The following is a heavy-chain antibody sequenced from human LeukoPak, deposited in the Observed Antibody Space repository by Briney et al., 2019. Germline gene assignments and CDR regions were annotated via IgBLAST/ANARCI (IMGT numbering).Heavy chain of an antibody. J-gene: IGHJ5*02. CDR3: ARAADSSGYSPGYNWFDP. D-gene: IGHD3-22*01. CDR2: IYHSGST. V-gene: IGHV4-30-2*01. CDR1: GGSISSGGYS. Sequence: SETLSPTCAVSGGSISSGGYSWSWIRQPPGKGLEWIGYIYHSGSTYYNPSLKSRVTISVDRSKNQFSLKLSSVTAADTAVYYCARAADSSGYSPGYNWFDPWGQGTLVTVSS.